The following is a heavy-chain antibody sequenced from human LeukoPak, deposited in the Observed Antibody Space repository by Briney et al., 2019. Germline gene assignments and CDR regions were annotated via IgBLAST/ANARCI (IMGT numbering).Heavy chain of an antibody. V-gene: IGHV1-2*02. Sequence: GASVKVSCKASGYTFTSYYLHWVRQAPGQGLEWMGWINTNSGDTNYAQKFQGRVTMTRDTSISTAYMEVHRLSSDDTAVYFCARVGNYDTTTWFDYWGLGTLVTVSS. D-gene: IGHD2/OR15-2a*01. J-gene: IGHJ4*02. CDR2: INTNSGDT. CDR3: ARVGNYDTTTWFDY. CDR1: GYTFTSYY.